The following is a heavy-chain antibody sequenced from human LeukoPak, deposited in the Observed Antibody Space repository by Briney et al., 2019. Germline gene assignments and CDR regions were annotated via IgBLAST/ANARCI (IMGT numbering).Heavy chain of an antibody. CDR3: AKDRGGEGYFDY. Sequence: GGSLRLSCAASGFTFSSYAMSWVRQAPGKGLEWVSAISGRGGSTYYADSVKGRFTISRDNSKNTLYLQMNSLRAEDTAVYYCAKDRGGEGYFDYWGQGTLVTVSS. V-gene: IGHV3-23*01. CDR1: GFTFSSYA. D-gene: IGHD3-10*01. J-gene: IGHJ4*02. CDR2: ISGRGGST.